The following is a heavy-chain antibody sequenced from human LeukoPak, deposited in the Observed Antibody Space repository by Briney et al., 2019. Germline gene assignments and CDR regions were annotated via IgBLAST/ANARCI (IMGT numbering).Heavy chain of an antibody. Sequence: GASVKVSCKASGFTFTGYYMHWVRQAPGQGLEWMGWINPNSGGTNYAQKFQGWVTMTRDTSISTAYMELSRLRSDDTAVYYCARDQYSSSWYGEKNYYYYYGMDVWGQGTTVTVSS. D-gene: IGHD6-13*01. V-gene: IGHV1-2*04. CDR1: GFTFTGYY. J-gene: IGHJ6*02. CDR2: INPNSGGT. CDR3: ARDQYSSSWYGEKNYYYYYGMDV.